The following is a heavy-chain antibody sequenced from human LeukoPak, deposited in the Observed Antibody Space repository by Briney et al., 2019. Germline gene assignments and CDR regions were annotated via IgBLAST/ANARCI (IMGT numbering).Heavy chain of an antibody. V-gene: IGHV3-30*01. CDR3: ARDHRYQLLFVFDY. CDR1: GFTFSSYA. J-gene: IGHJ4*02. CDR2: ISYDGSNK. D-gene: IGHD2-2*01. Sequence: GGSLRLSCAASGFTFSSYAMHWVRQAPGKGLEWVAVISYDGSNKYYADSVKGRFTISRDNSKNTLYLQMNSLRAEDTAVYYCARDHRYQLLFVFDYWGQGTLVTVSS.